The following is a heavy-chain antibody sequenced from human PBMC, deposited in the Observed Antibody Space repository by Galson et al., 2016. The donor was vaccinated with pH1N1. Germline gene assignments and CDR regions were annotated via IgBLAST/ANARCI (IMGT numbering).Heavy chain of an antibody. CDR1: GYTFTREY. V-gene: IGHV1-46*01. Sequence: SVKVSCKASGYTFTREYIHWVRQAPGQGLEWMGVIDPSNGGTTYSQKFQGLVTMTRDTSTNTVSRELSGLKSEDTAVYSCIRDLGPLRDYWGQGTLVTVSS. CDR3: IRDLGPLRDY. J-gene: IGHJ4*02. CDR2: IDPSNGGT. D-gene: IGHD7-27*01.